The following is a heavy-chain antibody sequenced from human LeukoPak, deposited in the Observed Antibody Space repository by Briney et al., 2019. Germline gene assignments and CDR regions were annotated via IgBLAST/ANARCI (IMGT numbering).Heavy chain of an antibody. CDR1: GFTFSSYA. Sequence: GGFLRLSCAASGFTFSSYAMHWVRQAPGKGLEYVLAISSNGGSTYYGNSVKGRFTISRDNSKNTLYLQMGSLRAEDMAVYYCARSRGDDYGDVWGQGTLVTVSS. CDR3: ARSRGDDYGDV. J-gene: IGHJ4*02. V-gene: IGHV3-64*01. CDR2: ISSNGGST. D-gene: IGHD4-17*01.